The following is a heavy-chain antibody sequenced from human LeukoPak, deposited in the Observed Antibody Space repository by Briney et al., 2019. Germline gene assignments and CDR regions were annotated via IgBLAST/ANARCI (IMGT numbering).Heavy chain of an antibody. Sequence: SETLSLTCAVSGGSISSSKWRSWARQPPGKGLEWIGEIYHSGSTNYNPSLKSRVTISVDKSKNQFSLKLSSVTAADTAVYYCATVSAFFYDSGSYYTFDYWGQGTLVTVSS. V-gene: IGHV4-4*02. CDR2: IYHSGST. CDR1: GGSISSSKW. J-gene: IGHJ4*02. CDR3: ATVSAFFYDSGSYYTFDY. D-gene: IGHD3-10*01.